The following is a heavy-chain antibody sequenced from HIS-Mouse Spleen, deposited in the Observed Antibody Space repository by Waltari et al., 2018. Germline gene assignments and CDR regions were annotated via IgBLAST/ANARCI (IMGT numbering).Heavy chain of an antibody. Sequence: QVQLQQWGAGLLKPSETLSLTCAVYGGSFSGYYWSWIRQPPGKGLEWIGEINHSGSTNYNPSHKSRGTISVDTSKNQFSLKLSSVTAADTAVYYCARALIAAFDYWGQGTLVTFSS. J-gene: IGHJ4*02. CDR2: INHSGST. D-gene: IGHD6-13*01. V-gene: IGHV4-34*01. CDR1: GGSFSGYY. CDR3: ARALIAAFDY.